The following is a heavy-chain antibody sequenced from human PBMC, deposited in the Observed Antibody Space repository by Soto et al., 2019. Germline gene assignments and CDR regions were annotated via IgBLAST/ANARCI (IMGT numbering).Heavy chain of an antibody. D-gene: IGHD5-12*01. J-gene: IGHJ6*02. Sequence: QVQLVQSGADVKKPGASVKVSCEASGYTFPNYAIHWVRQAPGQGLEWMGWINGGNGNTKYSQKFQGRVTITRDTSATTAYMELSSLRSEDTAVYYCASTRKGNSGYDYYFYGMDVWGQGTTVTVSS. CDR3: ASTRKGNSGYDYYFYGMDV. CDR1: GYTFPNYA. V-gene: IGHV1-3*01. CDR2: INGGNGNT.